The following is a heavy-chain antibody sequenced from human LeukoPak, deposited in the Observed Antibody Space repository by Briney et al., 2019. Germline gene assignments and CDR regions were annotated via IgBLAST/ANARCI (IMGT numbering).Heavy chain of an antibody. CDR3: ARDGDDYVWGSYRNSNWFDP. D-gene: IGHD3-16*02. CDR1: GFTFSSYG. J-gene: IGHJ5*02. Sequence: GGSLRLSCAASGFTFSSYGMHWVRQAPGKGLEWVAVIWYDSSNKYYADSVKGRFTISRDIPKNTLYLQMNSLRAEDTAVYYCARDGDDYVWGSYRNSNWFDPWGQGTLVTVSS. CDR2: IWYDSSNK. V-gene: IGHV3-33*01.